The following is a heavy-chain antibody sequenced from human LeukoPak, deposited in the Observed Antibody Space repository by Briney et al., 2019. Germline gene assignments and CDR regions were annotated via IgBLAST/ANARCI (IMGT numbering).Heavy chain of an antibody. J-gene: IGHJ4*02. D-gene: IGHD3-22*01. CDR1: GGSFSGYY. CDR3: ARRLRARPNYYYDSSGYPTPFDY. Sequence: SETLSLTCAVYGGSFSGYYWSWIRQPPGKGLEWIGEINHSGSTNYNPSLKSRVTISVDTSKNQFSLKPSSVTAADTAVYYCARRLRARPNYYYDSSGYPTPFDYWGQGTLVTVSS. V-gene: IGHV4-34*01. CDR2: INHSGST.